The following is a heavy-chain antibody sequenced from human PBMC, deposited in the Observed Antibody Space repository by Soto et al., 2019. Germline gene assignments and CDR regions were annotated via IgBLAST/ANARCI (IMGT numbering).Heavy chain of an antibody. J-gene: IGHJ6*02. CDR1: GYTFTSYG. CDR3: ARFAAGGYYYYGMEV. Sequence: ASVKVSCKASGYTFTSYGISWVRQAPGQGLEWMGWISAYNGNTNYAQKLQGRVTMTTDTSTSTAYMELRSLRSDDTAVYYCARFAAGGYYYYGMEVWGQGTTVTVSS. CDR2: ISAYNGNT. D-gene: IGHD3-16*01. V-gene: IGHV1-18*01.